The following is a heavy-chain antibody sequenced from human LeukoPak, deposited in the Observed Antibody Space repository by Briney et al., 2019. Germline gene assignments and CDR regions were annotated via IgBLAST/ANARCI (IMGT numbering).Heavy chain of an antibody. CDR3: AKLPVAGLYFDY. CDR2: ISGSGGNT. CDR1: GFTFSSYA. J-gene: IGHJ4*02. Sequence: HPGGSLRLSCAASGFTFSSYAMSWVRQAPGKGLEWVSAISGSGGNTYYADSVKGRFTISRDNSKNTLYLQMNSLRAEDTAVYYCAKLPVAGLYFDYWGQGTLVTVSS. V-gene: IGHV3-23*01. D-gene: IGHD6-19*01.